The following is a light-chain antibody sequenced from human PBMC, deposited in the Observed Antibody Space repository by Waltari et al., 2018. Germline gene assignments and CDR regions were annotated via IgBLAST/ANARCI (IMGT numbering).Light chain of an antibody. CDR2: WAS. V-gene: IGKV4-1*01. Sequence: DIVMTQSPDSLAVSLGARATINCKSSQSVFYSSNNKNYLAWSQQKPGQPPKVLISWASTRESGVPDRFSGSGSGTDFTLTISSLQAEDVAVYYCQQYYSTPLTFGPGTKVDIK. J-gene: IGKJ3*01. CDR3: QQYYSTPLT. CDR1: QSVFYSSNNKNY.